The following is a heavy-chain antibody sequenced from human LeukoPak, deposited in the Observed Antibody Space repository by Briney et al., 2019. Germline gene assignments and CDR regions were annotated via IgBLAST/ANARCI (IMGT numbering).Heavy chain of an antibody. CDR1: GYTFTSYG. D-gene: IGHD1-14*01. CDR2: ISTYTGDT. J-gene: IGHJ6*03. V-gene: IGHV1-18*01. Sequence: ASVKVSCKASGYTFTSYGISWVRQAPGQGLEWMGWISTYTGDTNYAQKFQGRVTMTTDTSTSTAYMELRTLRSDDTAVYYCARGGITGYYNYYYYMDVWGKGTTVTVSS. CDR3: ARGGITGYYNYYYYMDV.